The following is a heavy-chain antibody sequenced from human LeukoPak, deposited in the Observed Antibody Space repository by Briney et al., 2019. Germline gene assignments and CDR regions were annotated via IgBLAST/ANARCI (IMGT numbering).Heavy chain of an antibody. V-gene: IGHV3-48*03. J-gene: IGHJ4*02. Sequence: GGSLRLSCAASGFTFSSYEMNWVRQAPGKGLEWISFISSSGITIYYADSVKGRFTVSRDNAKNSLDLQMNSLRAEDTALYYCAKDHLAVAGTAMRFEYWGQGTLVTVSS. CDR2: ISSSGITI. CDR1: GFTFSSYE. CDR3: AKDHLAVAGTAMRFEY. D-gene: IGHD6-19*01.